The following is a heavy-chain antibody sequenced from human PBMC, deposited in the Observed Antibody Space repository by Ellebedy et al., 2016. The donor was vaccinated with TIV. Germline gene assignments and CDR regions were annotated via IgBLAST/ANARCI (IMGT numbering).Heavy chain of an antibody. CDR1: GGSFSGYY. CDR3: ARVSYYYGTSYYFDN. J-gene: IGHJ4*02. D-gene: IGHD3-10*01. Sequence: MPSETLSLTCAVYGGSFSGYYWSWIRQPPGKGLEWIGFIYYSGNTYYTPSLESRLTVSVYTSKNQSSLNLKSVTAADTAVYFCARVSYYYGTSYYFDNWGQGTLVTVSS. V-gene: IGHV4-34*01. CDR2: IYYSGNT.